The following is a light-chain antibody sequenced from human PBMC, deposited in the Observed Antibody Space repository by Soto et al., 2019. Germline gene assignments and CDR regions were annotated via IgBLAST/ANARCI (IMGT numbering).Light chain of an antibody. V-gene: IGKV3-11*01. Sequence: EIVLTQSPATLSLSPGERATLSCRASHYVGISLAWYQQKPGQAPRLLIWDVSNRATGIPARFSGSGSGTDFTLTITRLEPEDSAVYYCQQRSAWPLTFGGGTRVEIK. CDR1: HYVGIS. J-gene: IGKJ4*01. CDR2: DVS. CDR3: QQRSAWPLT.